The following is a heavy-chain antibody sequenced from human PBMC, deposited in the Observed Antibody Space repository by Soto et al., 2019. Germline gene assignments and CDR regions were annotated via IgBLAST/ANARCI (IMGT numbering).Heavy chain of an antibody. CDR1: GGSISSYY. V-gene: IGHV4-59*08. CDR2: IYYSGST. D-gene: IGHD3-16*01. CDR3: ARHTLGLTGVDYYYYGMDV. Sequence: SETLSLTCTVSGGSISSYYWSWIRQPPGKGLEWIGYIYYSGSTYYNPSLKSRVTISVDTSKNQFSLKLSSVTAADTAVYYCARHTLGLTGVDYYYYGMDVWGQGTTVTVSS. J-gene: IGHJ6*02.